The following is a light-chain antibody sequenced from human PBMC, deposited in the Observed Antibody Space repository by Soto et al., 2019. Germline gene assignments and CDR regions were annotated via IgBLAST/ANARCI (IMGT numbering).Light chain of an antibody. V-gene: IGKV1-39*01. J-gene: IGKJ1*01. CDR2: DAS. Sequence: DIQMTQSPPALSASVGDRVTITCRASQNIDSYLNWYQQKPGKAPELLIHDASSLQSGVPSRFSGSGSGTDFTLTISSLQPEDFAVYYCQQSYSSPPTFGQGTNVDIK. CDR3: QQSYSSPPT. CDR1: QNIDSY.